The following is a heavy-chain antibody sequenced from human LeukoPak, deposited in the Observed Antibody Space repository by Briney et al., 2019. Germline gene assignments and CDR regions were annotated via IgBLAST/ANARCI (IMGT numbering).Heavy chain of an antibody. D-gene: IGHD3-22*01. CDR2: ITSNSGSI. Sequence: GGSLRLSCAASGFTFSSHTMTWVRQAAGKGLEWVSTITSNSGSIDYAGSVKGRFTISRDNSKNTLYLQMNSLRADDTAVYYCVKDLARYYDTSGYEYFDYWGQGTLVAVSS. CDR3: VKDLARYYDTSGYEYFDY. V-gene: IGHV3-23*01. J-gene: IGHJ4*02. CDR1: GFTFSSHT.